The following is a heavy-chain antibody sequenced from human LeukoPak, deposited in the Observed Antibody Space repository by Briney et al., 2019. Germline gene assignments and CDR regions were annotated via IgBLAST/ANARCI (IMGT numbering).Heavy chain of an antibody. J-gene: IGHJ4*02. CDR1: GFTVSNNY. CDR2: IYRGGSI. V-gene: IGHV3-66*01. D-gene: IGHD5-24*01. CDR3: VKRDGYSYDY. Sequence: GGSLRLSCAASGFTVSNNYMSWVRQAPGKGLEWVSVIYRGGSIYYADSVKGRFTIARDNSKNTLYLQMSSLRPEDTSVYHCVKRDGYSYDYWGQGTLVTVSS.